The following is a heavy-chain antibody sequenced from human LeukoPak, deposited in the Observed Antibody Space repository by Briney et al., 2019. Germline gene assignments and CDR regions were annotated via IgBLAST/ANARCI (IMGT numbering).Heavy chain of an antibody. Sequence: LGESLKISCKGSGYSFTSHWISWVRQMPGKGLEWMGRIDPSDSYTNYSPSSQGHVTISADKSISTAYLQWSSLKASHTAMYYCARHRGGDYGLDAFDIWGQGTMVTVSS. D-gene: IGHD4-17*01. CDR2: IDPSDSYT. J-gene: IGHJ3*02. V-gene: IGHV5-10-1*01. CDR1: GYSFTSHW. CDR3: ARHRGGDYGLDAFDI.